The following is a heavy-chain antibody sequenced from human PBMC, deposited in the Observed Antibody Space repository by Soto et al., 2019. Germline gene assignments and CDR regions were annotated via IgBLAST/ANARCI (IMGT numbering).Heavy chain of an antibody. Sequence: QVQLVQSGPEVKKPGASVKVSCKTSGYTFSSHGISWVRQAPGLGLECMGWISTFNGNAHYAESLQDRVTMTIDTSTSTAYLELTSLTSDDTGVYFCARDFGPTSGYHYYSMDVWGPGTTVTVSS. V-gene: IGHV1-18*04. CDR1: GYTFSSHG. D-gene: IGHD3-22*01. J-gene: IGHJ6*02. CDR2: ISTFNGNA. CDR3: ARDFGPTSGYHYYSMDV.